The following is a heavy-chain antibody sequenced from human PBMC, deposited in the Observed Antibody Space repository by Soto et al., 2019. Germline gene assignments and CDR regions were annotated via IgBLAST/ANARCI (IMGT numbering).Heavy chain of an antibody. CDR3: ARDFPSSSSDP. V-gene: IGHV1-69*01. CDR1: GGTFSSYA. CDR2: IIPIFGTA. Sequence: QVQLVQSGAEVKKPGSSVKVSCKASGGTFSSYAITWVRQAPGQGLEWMGGIIPIFGTANYAQKFQGRVTITADESLTTAYMELSSLRSEDTAVYYCARDFPSSSSDPWGQGTLVTDSS. J-gene: IGHJ5*02.